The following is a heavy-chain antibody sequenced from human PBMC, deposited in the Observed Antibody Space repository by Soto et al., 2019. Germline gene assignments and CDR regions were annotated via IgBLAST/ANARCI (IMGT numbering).Heavy chain of an antibody. V-gene: IGHV4-61*01. CDR1: GGSVSSGSYY. CDR2: IYYSGST. CDR3: ARTLGYCSGGSCYLFDY. Sequence: SETLSLTCTVSGGSVSSGSYYWSWIRQPPGKGLEWIGYIYYSGSTNYNPSLKSRVTISVDTSKNQFSLKLSSVTAADTAVYYYARTLGYCSGGSCYLFDYWGQGTLVTVSS. D-gene: IGHD2-15*01. J-gene: IGHJ4*02.